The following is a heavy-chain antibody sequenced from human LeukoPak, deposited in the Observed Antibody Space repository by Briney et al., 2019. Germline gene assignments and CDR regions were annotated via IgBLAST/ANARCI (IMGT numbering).Heavy chain of an antibody. V-gene: IGHV1-46*01. J-gene: IGHJ4*02. D-gene: IGHD6-13*01. CDR3: ARDAIAAAGTGFDY. Sequence: ASVTVSCKASGYTFTSYYMHWVRQAPGQGLEWMGIINPSGGSTSYAQKFQGRVTITRDMSTSTVYMELSSLRSEDTAVYYCARDAIAAAGTGFDYWGQGTLVTVSS. CDR2: INPSGGST. CDR1: GYTFTSYY.